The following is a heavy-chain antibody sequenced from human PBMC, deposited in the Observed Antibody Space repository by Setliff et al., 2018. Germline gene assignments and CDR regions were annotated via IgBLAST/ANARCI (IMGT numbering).Heavy chain of an antibody. D-gene: IGHD3-9*01. J-gene: IGHJ6*02. Sequence: GASVKVSCKASGYTFINYEINWVRQATGQGLEWMGGMNPNNGNTGYAQKFQSRVTMTRNTSISTAYMELSSLRSEDTAVYYCARPMYDILTGPPYGMDVWGQGTTVTVS. CDR3: ARPMYDILTGPPYGMDV. CDR2: MNPNNGNT. V-gene: IGHV1-8*02. CDR1: GYTFINYE.